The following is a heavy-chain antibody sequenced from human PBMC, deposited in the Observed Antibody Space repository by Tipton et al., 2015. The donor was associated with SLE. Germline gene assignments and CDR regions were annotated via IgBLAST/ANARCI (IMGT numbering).Heavy chain of an antibody. CDR3: AKFGAFYDSSGHNYFDP. CDR2: VYHTGAS. CDR1: GDSLNGRY. D-gene: IGHD3-22*01. J-gene: IGHJ5*02. V-gene: IGHV4-59*11. Sequence: TLSLTCTVSGDSLNGRYWSWIRQPPGKGPEYIGYVYHTGASIYNPSLKKRVSISVDTSRNQFSLTLSSVTVADTAMYYCAKFGAFYDSSGHNYFDPWGQGTLVTVSS.